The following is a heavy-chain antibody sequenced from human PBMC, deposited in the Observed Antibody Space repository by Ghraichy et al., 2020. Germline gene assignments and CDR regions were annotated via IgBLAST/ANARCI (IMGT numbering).Heavy chain of an antibody. CDR3: ARLNTPSILRFLEWSQSGYFDY. J-gene: IGHJ4*02. CDR1: GGSISSSSYY. D-gene: IGHD3-3*01. Sequence: SETLSLTCTVSGGSISSSSYYWGWIRQPPGKGLEWIGSIYYSGSTYYNPSLKSRVTISVDTSKNQFSLKLSSVTAADTAVYYCARLNTPSILRFLEWSQSGYFDYWGQGTLVTVSS. V-gene: IGHV4-39*01. CDR2: IYYSGST.